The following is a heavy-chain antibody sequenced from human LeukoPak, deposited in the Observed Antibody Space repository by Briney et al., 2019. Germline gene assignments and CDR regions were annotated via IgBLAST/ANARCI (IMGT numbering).Heavy chain of an antibody. J-gene: IGHJ6*03. D-gene: IGHD2-2*01. Sequence: GESLKISCAASGFTFSGSAMHWVRQASGKGLEWVGRIRSKASSYATAYAASVKGRFTISRDDSKNTAYLQMNSLKTEDTAVYYCTRLYCSSTSCYQQDYYYYYMDVWGKGTTVTVSS. CDR1: GFTFSGSA. CDR2: IRSKASSYAT. CDR3: TRLYCSSTSCYQQDYYYYYMDV. V-gene: IGHV3-73*01.